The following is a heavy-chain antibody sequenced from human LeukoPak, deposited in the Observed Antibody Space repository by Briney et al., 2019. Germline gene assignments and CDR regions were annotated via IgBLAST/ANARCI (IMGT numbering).Heavy chain of an antibody. CDR1: GFTFSSYW. CDR3: ARGGGYYYDSSGYSD. J-gene: IGHJ4*02. CDR2: INSDGSST. D-gene: IGHD3-22*01. V-gene: IGHV3-74*01. Sequence: LPGGSLRLSCAASGFTFSSYWMHWVRHAPGKGLVWVSRINSDGSSTSYADSVKGRFTISRDNAKNTLYLQMNSLRAEDTAVYYCARGGGYYYDSSGYSDWGQGTLVTVSS.